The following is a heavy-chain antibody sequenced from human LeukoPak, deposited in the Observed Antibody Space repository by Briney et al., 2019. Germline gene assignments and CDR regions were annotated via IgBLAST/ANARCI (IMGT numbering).Heavy chain of an antibody. Sequence: SVKVSCKASGYTFTGFYIHWVRQAPGQGLEWMGGIIPIFGTANYAQKFQGRVTITADESTSTAYMELSSLRSEDTAVYYCARGRSGVMVFGVVSAFDIWGQGTMVTVSS. CDR3: ARGRSGVMVFGVVSAFDI. J-gene: IGHJ3*02. V-gene: IGHV1-69*13. D-gene: IGHD3-3*01. CDR1: GYTFTGFY. CDR2: IIPIFGTA.